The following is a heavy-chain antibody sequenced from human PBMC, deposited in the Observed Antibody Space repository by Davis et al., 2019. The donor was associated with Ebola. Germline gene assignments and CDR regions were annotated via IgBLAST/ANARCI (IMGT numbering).Heavy chain of an antibody. CDR2: IIPIFGTA. D-gene: IGHD3-10*01. CDR3: ARAGKGFGELLSPWPFDP. Sequence: SVKVSCKASGGTFSSYAISWVRQAPGQGLEWMGGIIPIFGTANYAQKFQGRVTITADESTSTAYMELSSLRSEDTAVYYCARAGKGFGELLSPWPFDPWGQGTLVTVSS. J-gene: IGHJ5*02. CDR1: GGTFSSYA. V-gene: IGHV1-69*13.